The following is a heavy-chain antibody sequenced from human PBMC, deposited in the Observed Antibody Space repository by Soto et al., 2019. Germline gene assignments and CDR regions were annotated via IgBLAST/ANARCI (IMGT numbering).Heavy chain of an antibody. CDR1: GGTFSSYA. CDR3: ARDGPSMVTTFAYYFDY. D-gene: IGHD4-17*01. V-gene: IGHV1-69*12. CDR2: IIPIFGTA. Sequence: QVQLVQSGAEVKKPGSSVKVSCKASGGTFSSYAISWVRQAPGQGLEWMGGIIPIFGTANYAQKFQGRVTITADESTSTAYMELSSLRSEDTAVYYCARDGPSMVTTFAYYFDYWGQGTLVTVSS. J-gene: IGHJ4*02.